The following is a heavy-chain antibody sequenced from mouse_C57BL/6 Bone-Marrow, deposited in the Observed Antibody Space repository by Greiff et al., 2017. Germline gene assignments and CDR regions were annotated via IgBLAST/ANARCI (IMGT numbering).Heavy chain of an antibody. D-gene: IGHD3-2*02. CDR1: GYTFTSYW. V-gene: IGHV1-50*01. CDR3: ARGSGPFDY. CDR2: IDPSDSYT. J-gene: IGHJ2*01. Sequence: VQLQQPGAELVKPGASVKLSCKASGYTFTSYWMQWVKQRPGQGLEWIGEIDPSDSYTNYNQKFKGKATLTVDTSSSTAYMQLSSLTSEDSAVYYCARGSGPFDYWGQGTTLTVSS.